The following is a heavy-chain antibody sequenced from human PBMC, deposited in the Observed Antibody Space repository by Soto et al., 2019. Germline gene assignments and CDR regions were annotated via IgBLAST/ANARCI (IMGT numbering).Heavy chain of an antibody. D-gene: IGHD3-3*01. V-gene: IGHV3-23*01. CDR2: ISGSGGST. J-gene: IGHJ3*02. CDR1: GFTFSSYA. CDR3: AKDLRKDTIFGVVTLLGFDI. Sequence: EVQLLESGGGLVQPGGSLRLSCAASGFTFSSYAMSWVRQAPGKGLEWVSAISGSGGSTYYADSVKGRFTISRDNSKNTLYLQMNSLRAEDTAVYYCAKDLRKDTIFGVVTLLGFDIWGQGTMVTVSS.